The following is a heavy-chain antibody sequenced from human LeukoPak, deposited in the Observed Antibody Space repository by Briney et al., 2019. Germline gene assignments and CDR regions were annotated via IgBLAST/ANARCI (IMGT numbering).Heavy chain of an antibody. CDR1: GSTFSSYS. J-gene: IGHJ4*02. V-gene: IGHV3-21*01. D-gene: IGHD3-10*01. Sequence: PGGPLRLSCAASGSTFSSYSMNWVRQAPGKGREWVSSISSSSDHIAYADSMKGRFNISRDNAKHALYLQVNCLRAEDTAVYYCAGGGDKNVMGGQGTLVTVSS. CDR2: ISSSSDHI. CDR3: AGGGDKNVM.